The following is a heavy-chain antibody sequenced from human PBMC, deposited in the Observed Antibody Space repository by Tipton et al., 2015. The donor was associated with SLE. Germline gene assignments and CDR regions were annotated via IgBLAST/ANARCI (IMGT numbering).Heavy chain of an antibody. Sequence: TLSLTCAVYGGSFSGYYWGWIRQPPGKGLEWIGKIYYSGSTYYNPSLKSRVTISVDTSKNQFSLHLTSVTAADTAIYYCARVGYLGSGKTWDMDVWGKGITVTVSS. CDR3: ARVGYLGSGKTWDMDV. J-gene: IGHJ6*03. V-gene: IGHV4-34*01. CDR1: GGSFSGYY. D-gene: IGHD3-10*01. CDR2: IYYSGST.